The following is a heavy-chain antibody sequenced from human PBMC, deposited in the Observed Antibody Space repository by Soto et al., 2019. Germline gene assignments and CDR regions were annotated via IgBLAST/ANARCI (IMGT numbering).Heavy chain of an antibody. CDR3: AKADGYSGYDYLYDY. J-gene: IGHJ4*02. CDR2: IGWDGGST. V-gene: IGHV3-43*01. CDR1: GFTFDDYT. D-gene: IGHD5-12*01. Sequence: GGSLRLSCAASGFTFDDYTMHWVRQAPGKGLEWVSLIGWDGGSTYYADSVKGRFTISRDNSKNSLYLQMNSLRTEDTALYYCAKADGYSGYDYLYDYWGQGTLVTVSS.